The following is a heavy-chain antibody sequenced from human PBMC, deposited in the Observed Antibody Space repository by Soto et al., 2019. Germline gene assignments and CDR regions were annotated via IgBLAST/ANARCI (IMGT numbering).Heavy chain of an antibody. V-gene: IGHV4-59*13. CDR1: GGSISGYY. D-gene: IGHD5-18*01. Sequence: SEILSLTCTVSGGSISGYYWSWIRQPPGKGLEWIGYISYSGSTNYSPSLKSRVTISVDTSKNQFSLKLSSVTAADTAVYYCAREVLPSPLLFRDRTWFDPWGQGTLVPVSP. J-gene: IGHJ5*02. CDR3: AREVLPSPLLFRDRTWFDP. CDR2: ISYSGST.